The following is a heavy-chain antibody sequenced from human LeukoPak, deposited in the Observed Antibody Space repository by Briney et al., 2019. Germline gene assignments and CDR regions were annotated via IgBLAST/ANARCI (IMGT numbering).Heavy chain of an antibody. J-gene: IGHJ4*02. CDR3: VATVPAPSTQHWDF. Sequence: GRALRLSCVTSGLTFNIYGMHWVRQAPGKGLEWVAVISYDGREKYYTESVKGRFTISRDNSKNTVYLQMNSLRADDTAVYYCVATVPAPSTQHWDFWGQGTLLTVSS. V-gene: IGHV3-30*03. CDR2: ISYDGREK. D-gene: IGHD2-2*01. CDR1: GLTFNIYG.